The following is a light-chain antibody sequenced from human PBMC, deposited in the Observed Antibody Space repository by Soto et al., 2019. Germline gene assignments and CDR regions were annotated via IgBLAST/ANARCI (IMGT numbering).Light chain of an antibody. Sequence: IQMTQSPSTLSASVGDTVTISCRASQAISDSLAWYRQKPGKAPNLLIYDASTLQEGVPSRFSGSGSGTEFTLTVTRLQPDDFATYFCQQYEKYSTFGHGTKVDVK. V-gene: IGKV1-5*01. CDR1: QAISDS. CDR2: DAS. CDR3: QQYEKYST. J-gene: IGKJ1*01.